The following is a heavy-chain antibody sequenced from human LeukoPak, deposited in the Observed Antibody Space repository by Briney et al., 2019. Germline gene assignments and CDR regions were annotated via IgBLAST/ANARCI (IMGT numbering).Heavy chain of an antibody. Sequence: PGGSLRLSCVASGFTFSSYWMSWVRQAPGKGLEWVANMKIEGSEEYYVDSVKGRFTISRDNAKNSLYLQMSSLRVDDTAVYYCTRWARYCSSGSCYSWFDPWGQGTLVTVSS. V-gene: IGHV3-7*01. CDR3: TRWARYCSSGSCYSWFDP. CDR2: MKIEGSEE. CDR1: GFTFSSYW. D-gene: IGHD2-15*01. J-gene: IGHJ5*02.